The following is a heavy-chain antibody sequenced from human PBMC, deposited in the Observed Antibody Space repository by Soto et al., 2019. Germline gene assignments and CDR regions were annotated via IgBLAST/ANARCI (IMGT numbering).Heavy chain of an antibody. CDR1: VFSISSSSYH. CDR3: ARHGARYCYDSSGFF. J-gene: IGHJ4*02. Sequence: GSLSLSCTVSVFSISSSSYHWGRLRQGPGKGLVWIGSVYYSRTTYYNPSLKRRIITSVNTYKKQFSQMLSTIGNADTAAYYCARHGARYCYDSSGFFRGQGTLVTVSS. CDR2: VYYSRTT. V-gene: IGHV4-39*01. D-gene: IGHD3-22*01.